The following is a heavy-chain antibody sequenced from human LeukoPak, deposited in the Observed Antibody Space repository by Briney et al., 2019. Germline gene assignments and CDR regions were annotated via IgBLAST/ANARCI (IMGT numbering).Heavy chain of an antibody. CDR2: ISWNSDTK. D-gene: IGHD3-22*01. J-gene: IGHJ4*02. V-gene: IGHV3-9*01. CDR3: AKARQLYYYDSSGYYFDF. Sequence: GGSLRLSCAASGFNFYDHAMHWVRQAPGKGLEWVSGISWNSDTKDYADSVKGRFTISRDNAKNSLYLQMNSLRAEDTALYYCAKARQLYYYDSSGYYFDFWGQGTLVTVSS. CDR1: GFNFYDHA.